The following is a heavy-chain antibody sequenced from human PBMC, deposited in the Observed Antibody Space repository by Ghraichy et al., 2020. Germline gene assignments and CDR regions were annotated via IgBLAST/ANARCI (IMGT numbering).Heavy chain of an antibody. CDR2: INSDGSRP. CDR3: ARELKYSRSQSDAFDI. J-gene: IGHJ3*02. Sequence: GESLNISCAASGITFSDNWVHWVRQAPGRGLVWVSRINSDGSRPSYADSVKGRFTISRDNAKNTLFLQMNSLRAEDTAVYYCARELKYSRSQSDAFDIWGQGTMVTVSS. V-gene: IGHV3-74*01. CDR1: GITFSDNW. D-gene: IGHD6-6*01.